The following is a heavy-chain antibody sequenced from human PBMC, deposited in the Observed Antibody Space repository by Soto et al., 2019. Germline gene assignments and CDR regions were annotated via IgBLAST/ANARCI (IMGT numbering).Heavy chain of an antibody. D-gene: IGHD3-3*01. V-gene: IGHV1-18*04. J-gene: IGHJ4*02. CDR2: ISAYNGNT. CDR1: GYTFTSYV. CDR3: ARDEWSTIIDY. Sequence: ASVKFSCKASGYTFTSYVIRWVLQAPGQGLEWMGWISAYNGNTNYAQKLQGRVTMTTDTSTSTAYMELRSLRSEDTAVYYCARDEWSTIIDYWGQGTLVTVSS.